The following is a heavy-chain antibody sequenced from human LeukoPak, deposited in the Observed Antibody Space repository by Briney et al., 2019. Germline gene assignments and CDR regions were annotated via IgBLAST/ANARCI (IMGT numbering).Heavy chain of an antibody. CDR2: ISANNGTT. CDR3: ARAGSRGYRSSYNWFDP. Sequence: ASLKLSCKASGYTFTTYDMSWARQAPGQGLEWMGWISANNGTTNYAQSLQDRVTMTTDTSTSTAYMELRRLRSDDTAVYYCARAGSRGYRSSYNWFDPWGQGTLVTVSS. J-gene: IGHJ5*02. CDR1: GYTFTTYD. D-gene: IGHD6-13*01. V-gene: IGHV1-18*01.